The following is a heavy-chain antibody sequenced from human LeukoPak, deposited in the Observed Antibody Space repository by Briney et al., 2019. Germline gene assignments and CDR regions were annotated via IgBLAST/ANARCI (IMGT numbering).Heavy chain of an antibody. V-gene: IGHV3-33*01. J-gene: IGHJ4*02. Sequence: GGSLRLSCAASGFSFSTYGMHWVRQAPGKGLEWLALIWHDGSKKYYADSVKGRFTISRDNSKNTLYLQLNDLRAEDTGFYYCAGDTPPAGDYYFEYWGQGTLVTVSS. D-gene: IGHD3-16*01. CDR3: AGDTPPAGDYYFEY. CDR2: IWHDGSKK. CDR1: GFSFSTYG.